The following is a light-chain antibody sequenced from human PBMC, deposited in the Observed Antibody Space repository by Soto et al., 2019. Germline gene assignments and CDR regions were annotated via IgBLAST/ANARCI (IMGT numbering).Light chain of an antibody. V-gene: IGLV2-11*01. CDR1: SSDVGGYNY. Sequence: QSALTQPRSVSGSPGQSVTISCTGTSSDVGGYNYVSWYQQHPGKAPKLMIYDVSKRPSGVPDRFSGSKSGNTASLTISGLQAEDEAEYFCFSFTTTSTHVFGTGTQLTVL. CDR3: FSFTTTSTHV. CDR2: DVS. J-gene: IGLJ1*01.